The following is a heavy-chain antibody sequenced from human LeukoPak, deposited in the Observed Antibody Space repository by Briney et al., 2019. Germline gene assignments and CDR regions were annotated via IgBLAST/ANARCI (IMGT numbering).Heavy chain of an antibody. CDR3: VRDGRGRTPYDC. J-gene: IGHJ4*02. CDR2: ISPDGRNI. V-gene: IGHV3-74*01. CDR1: GFSLSDYW. D-gene: IGHD2-15*01. Sequence: GGSLRLSCAASGFSLSDYWMNWVRQVPGKGPVWASHISPDGRNIAYADSVKGRFTISRDSAKNTLYLQMNSLRVEDTAIYYCVRDGRGRTPYDCWGQGTLVTVSS.